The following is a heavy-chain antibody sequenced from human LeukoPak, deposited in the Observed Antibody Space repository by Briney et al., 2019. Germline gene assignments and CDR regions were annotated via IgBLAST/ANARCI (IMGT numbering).Heavy chain of an antibody. V-gene: IGHV4-34*12. D-gene: IGHD6-13*01. Sequence: KASETLSLTCAVYGGSFSGYYWSWIRQPPGKGLECIGEIVHSGNTKYNPSLKSRVTISVDTSKNQFSLNLTSVTAADTAVYYCARFGSSTWYKGAFDIWGQGTMVTVAS. CDR2: IVHSGNT. J-gene: IGHJ3*02. CDR1: GGSFSGYY. CDR3: ARFGSSTWYKGAFDI.